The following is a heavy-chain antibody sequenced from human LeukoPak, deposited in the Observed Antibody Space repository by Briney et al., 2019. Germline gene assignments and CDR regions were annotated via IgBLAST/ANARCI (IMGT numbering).Heavy chain of an antibody. Sequence: PGGSLRLSCAASGFTFSSYAMSWVRQAPGKGLEWVSAISGSGGSTYYADSVKGRFTISRDTSKNTLSLQMNSLRAEDTAVYYCARSGLTMVRGVISHGMDVWGQGTTVTVSS. CDR3: ARSGLTMVRGVISHGMDV. V-gene: IGHV3-23*01. J-gene: IGHJ6*02. D-gene: IGHD3-10*01. CDR1: GFTFSSYA. CDR2: ISGSGGST.